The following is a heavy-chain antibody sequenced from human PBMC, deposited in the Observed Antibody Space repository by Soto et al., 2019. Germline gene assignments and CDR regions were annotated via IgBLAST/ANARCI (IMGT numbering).Heavy chain of an antibody. D-gene: IGHD7-27*01. V-gene: IGHV4-30-4*01. CDR1: GDSISNLDYF. J-gene: IGHJ5*01. Sequence: SETLSLTCSVSGDSISNLDYFWAWIRQLPGQALEYIGYIYKSATTYYNPSFESRVAISVDTSKSQFSLNVTSVTAADTAVYFCARGRYCLTGRCFPNWFDSWGQGALVTVSS. CDR3: ARGRYCLTGRCFPNWFDS. CDR2: IYKSATT.